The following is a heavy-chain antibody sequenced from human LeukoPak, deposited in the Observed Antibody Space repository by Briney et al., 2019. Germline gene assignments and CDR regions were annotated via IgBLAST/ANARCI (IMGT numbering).Heavy chain of an antibody. D-gene: IGHD5-24*01. CDR3: GRVDMATTKDY. Sequence: ASVKVSCKASGYTSTSYSITWVRQAPGQGLEWLGWISAYNGDTKYAQRLLDRVSMTTDASTTTAYLELRSLRSDDTAVYYCGRVDMATTKDYWGQGTLVTVSS. J-gene: IGHJ4*02. V-gene: IGHV1-18*01. CDR2: ISAYNGDT. CDR1: GYTSTSYS.